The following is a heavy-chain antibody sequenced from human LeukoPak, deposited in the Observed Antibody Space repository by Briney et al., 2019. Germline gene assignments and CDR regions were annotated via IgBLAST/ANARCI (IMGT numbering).Heavy chain of an antibody. CDR1: GGTFSSYA. Sequence: SVKVSCKASGGTFSSYAISWARQAPGQGLEWMGGIIPIFGTANYAQKFQGRVTITADESTSTAYMELSSLRSEDTAVYYCAWSGYPYYYMDVWGKGTTVTVSS. V-gene: IGHV1-69*13. J-gene: IGHJ6*03. D-gene: IGHD3-3*01. CDR2: IIPIFGTA. CDR3: AWSGYPYYYMDV.